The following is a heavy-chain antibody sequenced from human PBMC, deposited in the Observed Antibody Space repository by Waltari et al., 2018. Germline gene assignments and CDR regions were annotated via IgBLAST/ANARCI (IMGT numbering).Heavy chain of an antibody. CDR3: ARAHHCSSTSCYVYYYYGMDV. J-gene: IGHJ6*02. CDR1: GYTFTSYA. V-gene: IGHV7-4-1*02. Sequence: QVQLVQSGSELKKPGASVKVSCKASGYTFTSYAMNWVRQAPGQGLEWMGWINPNTGNPTYAQGFTGRFVFSLDTSVSTAYLQISSLKAEDTAVYYCARAHHCSSTSCYVYYYYGMDVWGQGTTVTVSS. CDR2: INPNTGNP. D-gene: IGHD2-2*01.